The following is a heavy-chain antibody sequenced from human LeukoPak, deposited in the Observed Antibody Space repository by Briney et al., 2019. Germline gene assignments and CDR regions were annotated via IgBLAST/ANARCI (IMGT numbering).Heavy chain of an antibody. V-gene: IGHV4-39*07. CDR1: GGSISSSSYY. J-gene: IGHJ4*02. CDR2: IYNSGNT. Sequence: SETLSLTCTVSGGSISSSSYYWGWIRQPPGKGLEWIGSIYNSGNTYYTPFLKSRVTISVDTSKNQFSLNLSSATAADTAVYYCAREGGGIAAAGHFSFDYWGQGTLVTVSS. D-gene: IGHD6-13*01. CDR3: AREGGGIAAAGHFSFDY.